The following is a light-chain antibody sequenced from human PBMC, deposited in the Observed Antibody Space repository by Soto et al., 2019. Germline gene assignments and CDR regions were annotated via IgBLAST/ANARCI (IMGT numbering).Light chain of an antibody. CDR2: ASY. CDR3: QHSYITPLYT. CDR1: QSISSH. Sequence: DIQITQSPSSLSASVGDRVTITCRASQSISSHLNWYQHKPGRPPRLLIFASYILEGGVPSWFSGSGSDTYFTLTIDSLQPEDGATYYCQHSYITPLYTFGQGTKVEI. J-gene: IGKJ2*01. V-gene: IGKV1-39*01.